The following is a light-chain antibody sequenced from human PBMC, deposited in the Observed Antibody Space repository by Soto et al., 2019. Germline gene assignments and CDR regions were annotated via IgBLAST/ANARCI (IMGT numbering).Light chain of an antibody. Sequence: QSALTQPRSVSGSPGQSVTISCTGTSTNVGYYYFVSWYQQHPGKAPKLMIYDDIERPSRVPDRFSASKSGSTAFLTISGLHVEDEADYFCCSYAGSYVWLFGGGTKLTVL. CDR1: STNVGYYYF. V-gene: IGLV2-11*01. J-gene: IGLJ3*02. CDR3: CSYAGSYVWL. CDR2: DDI.